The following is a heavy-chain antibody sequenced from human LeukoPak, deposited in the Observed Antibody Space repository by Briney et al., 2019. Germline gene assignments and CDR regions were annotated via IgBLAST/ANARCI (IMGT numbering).Heavy chain of an antibody. CDR1: GFTFSSYW. CDR3: AKAADYDILTGYYGFDY. V-gene: IGHV3-23*01. Sequence: GGSLRLSCAASGFTFSSYWMSWVRQAPGKGLEWVSAISGSGGSTYYADSVKGRFTISRDNSKNTLYLQMNSLRAEDTAVYYCAKAADYDILTGYYGFDYWGQGTLVTVSS. CDR2: ISGSGGST. J-gene: IGHJ4*02. D-gene: IGHD3-9*01.